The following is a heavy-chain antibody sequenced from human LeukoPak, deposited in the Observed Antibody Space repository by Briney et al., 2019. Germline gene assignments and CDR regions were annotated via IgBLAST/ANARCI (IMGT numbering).Heavy chain of an antibody. CDR1: GFTFSSYA. Sequence: PPGGSLRLSCAASGFTFSSYAMSWVRQAPGKGLEWVSAISGSGGSTYYADSVKGRFTTSRDNSKNTLYLQMNSLRAEDTAVYCCAKDHWGATGTLDAFDIWGQGTMVTVSS. CDR2: ISGSGGST. CDR3: AKDHWGATGTLDAFDI. D-gene: IGHD1-26*01. V-gene: IGHV3-23*01. J-gene: IGHJ3*02.